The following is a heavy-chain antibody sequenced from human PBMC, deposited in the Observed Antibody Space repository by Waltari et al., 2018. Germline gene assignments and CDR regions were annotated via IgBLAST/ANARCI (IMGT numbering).Heavy chain of an antibody. CDR1: GHTFSSYY. J-gene: IGHJ5*02. CDR2: INPTGDQT. Sequence: QVHLVQSGVEVKKPGASVKVSCKASGHTFSSYYIHWLRQAPGQGLEWMGMINPTGDQTTYAQRFQGRVTMTRDTSTTTAYMDLRSLKSEDTAVYCCAMSTGYSRFDPWGQGTRVTVSS. CDR3: AMSTGYSRFDP. D-gene: IGHD3-9*01. V-gene: IGHV1-46*01.